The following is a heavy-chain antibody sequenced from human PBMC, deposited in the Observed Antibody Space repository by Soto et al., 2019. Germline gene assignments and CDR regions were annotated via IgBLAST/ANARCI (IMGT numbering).Heavy chain of an antibody. CDR3: ARMMAASGTAFDY. CDR2: IYPGDSDT. J-gene: IGHJ4*02. D-gene: IGHD6-13*01. CDR1: GYRFIISL. V-gene: IGHV5-51*01. Sequence: PEESLKIACQAAGYRFIISLIGWVRQMPGKCLDWMGIIYPGDSDTSYIPSFQGQVTISAAKSTSTAYLQWSSLKASDTATYYCARMMAASGTAFDYWGQGALVNVSS.